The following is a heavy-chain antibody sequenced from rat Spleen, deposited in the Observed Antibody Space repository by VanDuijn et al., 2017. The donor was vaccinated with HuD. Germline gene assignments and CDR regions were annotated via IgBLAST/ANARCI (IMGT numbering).Heavy chain of an antibody. D-gene: IGHD1-6*01. CDR3: ARGGFFRF. V-gene: IGHV5-29*01. J-gene: IGHJ2*01. Sequence: EVQLVESDGGLVQPGRSLKLSCAASGFIFSDHYVAWVRQAPTEGLEWVATIIYDGSRTYYRDSVQGRFTISRDNAKSTLYLEMDSLRSEDMATYYCARGGFFRFWGQGVMVTVSS. CDR2: IIYDGSRT. CDR1: GFIFSDHY.